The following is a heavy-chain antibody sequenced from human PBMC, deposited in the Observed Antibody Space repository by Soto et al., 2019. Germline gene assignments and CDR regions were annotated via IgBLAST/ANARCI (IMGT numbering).Heavy chain of an antibody. Sequence: SETLSLTCAVYGGSFSGYYWSWIRQPSGKGLEWIGEINHSGSTNYNPSLKSRVTISVDTSKNQFSLKLSSVTAADTAVYYCARIPDYYGSGSYRDYYYYYMDVWGRGTTVTVSS. V-gene: IGHV4-34*01. J-gene: IGHJ6*03. CDR3: ARIPDYYGSGSYRDYYYYYMDV. CDR1: GGSFSGYY. D-gene: IGHD3-10*01. CDR2: INHSGST.